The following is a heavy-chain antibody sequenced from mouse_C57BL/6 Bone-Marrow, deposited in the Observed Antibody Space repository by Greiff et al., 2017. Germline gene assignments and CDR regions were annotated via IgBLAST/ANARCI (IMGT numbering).Heavy chain of an antibody. Sequence: VKLMESGAELMKPGASVKLSCKATGYTFTGYWIEWVKQRPGHGLEWIGEILPGSGSTNYNEKFKGKATFTADTSSNTAYMQLSSLTTEDSAIYYCASSSIYYDYDEGWFAYWGQGTLVTVSA. D-gene: IGHD2-4*01. CDR1: GYTFTGYW. V-gene: IGHV1-9*01. CDR2: ILPGSGST. CDR3: ASSSIYYDYDEGWFAY. J-gene: IGHJ3*01.